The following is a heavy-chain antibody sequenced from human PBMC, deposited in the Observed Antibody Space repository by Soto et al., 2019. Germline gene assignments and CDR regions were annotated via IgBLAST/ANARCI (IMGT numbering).Heavy chain of an antibody. D-gene: IGHD6-19*01. Sequence: QVQLVQSGAEVKKPGSSVNVSCKASGGTFSSYAISWVRQAPGQGLEWMGGIIPIFGTANYAQKFQGRVTITADESTSTAYMELSSLRSEDTAVYYCARVLGIAVAGTYYYYYGMDVWGQGTTVTVSS. V-gene: IGHV1-69*01. J-gene: IGHJ6*02. CDR2: IIPIFGTA. CDR3: ARVLGIAVAGTYYYYYGMDV. CDR1: GGTFSSYA.